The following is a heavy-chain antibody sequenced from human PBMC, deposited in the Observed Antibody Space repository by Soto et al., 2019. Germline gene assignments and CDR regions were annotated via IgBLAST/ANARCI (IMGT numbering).Heavy chain of an antibody. CDR3: ASDSNCGGDCYHVAPFDY. D-gene: IGHD2-21*01. CDR1: GFTFSSYA. J-gene: IGHJ4*02. Sequence: EVQLLESGGGLVQPGGSLRLSCAASGFTFSSYAMSWVRQAPGKGLEWVSAISGGGSRAYHADSVKGRFTISRDNSKNTLYLQMNSLRVGDTAVYYCASDSNCGGDCYHVAPFDYWGQGTLVTVSS. V-gene: IGHV3-23*01. CDR2: ISGGGSRA.